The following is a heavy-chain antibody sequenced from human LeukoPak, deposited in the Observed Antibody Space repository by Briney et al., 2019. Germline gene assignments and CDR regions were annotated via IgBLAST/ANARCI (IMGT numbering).Heavy chain of an antibody. Sequence: ASVKVSCKDSGGTFSSYAISWVRQAPGQGLEWMGRIIPILGIANYAQKFQGRVAITADKSTSTAYMELSSLRSEDTAVYYCARDSGPNWFDPWGQGTLVTVSS. CDR1: GGTFSSYA. J-gene: IGHJ5*02. D-gene: IGHD6-19*01. CDR3: ARDSGPNWFDP. V-gene: IGHV1-69*04. CDR2: IIPILGIA.